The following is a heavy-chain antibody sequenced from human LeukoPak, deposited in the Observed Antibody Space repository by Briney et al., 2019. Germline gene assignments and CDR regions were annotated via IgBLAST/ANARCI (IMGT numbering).Heavy chain of an antibody. Sequence: GGSLRLSCVASGFTFSDYAMNWVRQAPGKGLEWVSTFKTKYNQVYYAESVRGRLTISTDSSKNTVYLQMNSLRAEDTALYYCARSVPDYTRFDYWGQGALVTVSS. CDR3: ARSVPDYTRFDY. J-gene: IGHJ4*02. D-gene: IGHD4-11*01. CDR2: FKTKYNQV. V-gene: IGHV3-23*05. CDR1: GFTFSDYA.